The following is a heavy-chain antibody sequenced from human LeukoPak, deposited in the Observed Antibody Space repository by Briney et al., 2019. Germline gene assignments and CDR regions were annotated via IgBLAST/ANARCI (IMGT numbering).Heavy chain of an antibody. D-gene: IGHD5-18*01. CDR2: IYYSGST. J-gene: IGHJ5*02. CDR1: GGSISSSSYY. V-gene: IGHV4-39*07. Sequence: SETLSLTCTVSGGSISSSSYYWGWIRQPPGKGLEWIGSIYYSGSTYYNPSLKSRVTISVDTSKNQFSLKLSSVTAADTAVYYCARTPTSRYSYGLSPWGQGTLVTVSS. CDR3: ARTPTSRYSYGLSP.